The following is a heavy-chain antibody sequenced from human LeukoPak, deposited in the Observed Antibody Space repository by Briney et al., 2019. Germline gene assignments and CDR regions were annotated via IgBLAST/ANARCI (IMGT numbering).Heavy chain of an antibody. J-gene: IGHJ4*02. V-gene: IGHV3-74*01. CDR1: GLTFSSYW. Sequence: GGSLRLPCAASGLTFSSYWMHWVRQAPGKGLVWVSGIKTDGSSTSYADSVKGRFTISRDNAKNMLYLQMNSLRAEDTAVYYCARGRELLNPFDYWGQGTLVTVSS. CDR3: ARGRELLNPFDY. CDR2: IKTDGSST. D-gene: IGHD1-7*01.